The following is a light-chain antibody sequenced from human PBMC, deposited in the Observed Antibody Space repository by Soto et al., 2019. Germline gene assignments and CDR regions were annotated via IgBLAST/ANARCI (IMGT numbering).Light chain of an antibody. Sequence: SYELTQPHSLSVSPGQTAKITCSGGALPKQYVHWYQQRPGQAPVVVIYKDTERPSGIPERFSGSTSGTTVTLTISGVQADDEAVYYCQSTGTSDSSVVFGGGTKLTVL. CDR3: QSTGTSDSSVV. V-gene: IGLV3-25*02. J-gene: IGLJ2*01. CDR1: ALPKQY. CDR2: KDT.